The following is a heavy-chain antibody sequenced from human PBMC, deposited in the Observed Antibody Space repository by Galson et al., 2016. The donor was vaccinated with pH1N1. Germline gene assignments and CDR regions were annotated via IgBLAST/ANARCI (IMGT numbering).Heavy chain of an antibody. CDR2: IIPIFGTS. D-gene: IGHD3-10*01. J-gene: IGHJ6*02. CDR3: ARGPDRGEGVLSYDYGLDV. V-gene: IGHV1-69*13. Sequence: SVKVSCKASGGIFSSYAVSWVRQAPGRGLEWMGGIIPIFGTSNYAQKFQGRVTITADESTSTAYLELSSLSSEDTAVYYCARGPDRGEGVLSYDYGLDVWGQGTTVIVSS. CDR1: GGIFSSYA.